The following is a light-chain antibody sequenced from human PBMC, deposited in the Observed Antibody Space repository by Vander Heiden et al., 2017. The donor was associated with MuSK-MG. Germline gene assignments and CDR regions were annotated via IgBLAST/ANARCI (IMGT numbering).Light chain of an antibody. J-gene: IGKJ1*01. CDR2: DAS. Sequence: EIVLTQSPVTLSLSPGERATLSCRASQNINKYLAWYQQKQGQAPRLIIFDASNRATGIRARFSGSGCGTDFILTISSREPEDFEVYLCQQRRRGPPGARFGQGTKVEIK. CDR1: QNINKY. CDR3: QQRRRGPPGAR. V-gene: IGKV3-11*01.